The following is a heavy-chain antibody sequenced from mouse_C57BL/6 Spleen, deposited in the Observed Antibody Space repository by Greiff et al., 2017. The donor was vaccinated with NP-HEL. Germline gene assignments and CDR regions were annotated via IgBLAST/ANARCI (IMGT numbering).Heavy chain of an antibody. CDR1: GFTFSSYG. D-gene: IGHD1-1*01. J-gene: IGHJ4*01. CDR2: ISSGGSYT. V-gene: IGHV5-6*01. CDR3: ASHITTVVADYYAMDY. Sequence: EVKLVESGGDLVKPGGSLKLSCAASGFTFSSYGMSWVRQTPDKRLEWVATISSGGSYTYYPASVKGRFTISSENAKNTLYLQMSSLKSEDTAMYYCASHITTVVADYYAMDYWGQGTSVTVSS.